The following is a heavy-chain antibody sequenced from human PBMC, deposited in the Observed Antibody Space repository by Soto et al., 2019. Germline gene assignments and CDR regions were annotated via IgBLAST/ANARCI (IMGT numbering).Heavy chain of an antibody. J-gene: IGHJ6*02. V-gene: IGHV5-10-1*01. CDR3: ARHELPYYYGMDV. CDR1: GYRFTSYW. Sequence: GESLKISFKGSGYRFTSYWISWVRQMPGKGLEWMGRIDPSDSYTNYSPSFQGHVTISADKSISTAYRQWSSLKASNTAMYYCARHELPYYYGMDVWGQGTTVTVSS. CDR2: IDPSDSYT. D-gene: IGHD1-26*01.